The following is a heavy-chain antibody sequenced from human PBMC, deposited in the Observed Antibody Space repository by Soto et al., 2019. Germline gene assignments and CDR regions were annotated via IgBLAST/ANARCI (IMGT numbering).Heavy chain of an antibody. Sequence: AVKVSCKASGGTFSSYAIRWVRQAPGQGLEWMGGIIPIFGTANYAQKFQGRVTITADESTSTAYMELSSLRSEDTAVYYCARDLSSSSLGAFDIWGQGTMVTVSS. D-gene: IGHD6-6*01. V-gene: IGHV1-69*13. CDR3: ARDLSSSSLGAFDI. CDR2: IIPIFGTA. J-gene: IGHJ3*02. CDR1: GGTFSSYA.